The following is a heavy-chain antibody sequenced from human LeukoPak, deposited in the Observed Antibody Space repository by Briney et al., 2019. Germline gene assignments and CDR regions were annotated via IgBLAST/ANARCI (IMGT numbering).Heavy chain of an antibody. CDR1: GGSFSGYY. CDR2: INRDGSAK. V-gene: IGHV3-7*01. J-gene: IGHJ4*02. CDR3: ARDRPHLWFGELSPLFDY. Sequence: ETLSLTCAVYGGSFSGYYWSWIRQPPGKGLEWVGNINRDGSAKYYLDSVKGRFAISRDNTKNSLYLQMNSLRDEDTAVYYCARDRPHLWFGELSPLFDYWGQGTLVTVSS. D-gene: IGHD3-10*01.